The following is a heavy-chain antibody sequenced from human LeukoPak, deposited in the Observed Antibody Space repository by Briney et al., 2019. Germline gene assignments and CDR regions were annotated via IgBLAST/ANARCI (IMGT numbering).Heavy chain of an antibody. CDR2: ISAYNGNT. J-gene: IGHJ4*02. CDR3: AREGISSSDFDY. V-gene: IGHV1-18*01. CDR1: GYTFTSYG. D-gene: IGHD6-13*01. Sequence: ASVKVSCKASGYTFTSYGISWVRQAPGQGLEWMGWISAYNGNTNYAQKLQGRVTMTSDTSMSTAYMELRSLSSDDTAVYYCAREGISSSDFDYWGQGTLVTVSS.